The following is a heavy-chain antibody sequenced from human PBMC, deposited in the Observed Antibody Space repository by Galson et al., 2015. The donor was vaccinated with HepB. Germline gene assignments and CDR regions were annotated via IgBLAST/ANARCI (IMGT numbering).Heavy chain of an antibody. CDR1: GYTLTDYY. Sequence: SVKVSCKASGYTLTDYYMHWVRQAPGQGLEWMGGINPISGTANYAQKFQGRVTITADESTSTAYMELSSLRSEDTAVYYCARGAYYDFWSDYYPRSRGGTLDYWGQGTLVTVSS. J-gene: IGHJ4*02. D-gene: IGHD3-3*01. CDR3: ARGAYYDFWSDYYPRSRGGTLDY. CDR2: INPISGTA. V-gene: IGHV1-69*13.